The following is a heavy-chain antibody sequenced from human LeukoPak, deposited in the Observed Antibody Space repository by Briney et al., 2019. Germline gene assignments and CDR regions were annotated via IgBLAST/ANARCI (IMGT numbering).Heavy chain of an antibody. V-gene: IGHV1-18*01. CDR2: ISAYNGNT. CDR1: GYTFTSYG. D-gene: IGHD3-3*01. J-gene: IGHJ4*02. CDR3: ARDTAILRFLEWLSPFFDY. Sequence: ASVKVSCKASGYTFTSYGISWVRQAPGQGLERMGWISAYNGNTNYAQKLQGRVTMTTDTSTSTAYMELRSLRSDDTAVYYCARDTAILRFLEWLSPFFDYWGQGTLVTVSS.